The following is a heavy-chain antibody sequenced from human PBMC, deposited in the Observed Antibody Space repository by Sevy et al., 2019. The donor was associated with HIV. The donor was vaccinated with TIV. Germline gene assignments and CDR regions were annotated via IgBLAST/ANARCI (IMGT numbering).Heavy chain of an antibody. CDR1: GDSMKSYY. CDR3: ARVPGKYDDFWRGFFDQ. V-gene: IGHV4-59*01. J-gene: IGHJ4*02. Sequence: SETLSLTCSVTGDSMKSYYWNWIRQPPGKGLEWIGCIYYSGSTNYNPSLKSRVTMSLDTSNNQFSLKLNSVTAADTAVYYCARVPGKYDDFWRGFFDQWGQGTLVTVSS. D-gene: IGHD3-3*01. CDR2: IYYSGST.